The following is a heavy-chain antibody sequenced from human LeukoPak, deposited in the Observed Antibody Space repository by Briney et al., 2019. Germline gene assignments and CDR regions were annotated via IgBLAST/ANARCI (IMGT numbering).Heavy chain of an antibody. CDR2: ISGSGGST. V-gene: IGHV3-23*01. D-gene: IGHD4-23*01. CDR1: GGSISSSSYY. Sequence: PSETLSLTCTVSGGSISSSSYYWGWIRQPPGKGLEWVSAISGSGGSTYYADSVKGRFTISRDSSKNTLYLQMNSLRAEDTAVYYCAKGVTVYNWFDPWGQGTLVTVSS. J-gene: IGHJ5*02. CDR3: AKGVTVYNWFDP.